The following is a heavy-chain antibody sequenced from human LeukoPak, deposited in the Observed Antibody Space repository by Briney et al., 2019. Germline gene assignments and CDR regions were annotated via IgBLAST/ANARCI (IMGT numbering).Heavy chain of an antibody. CDR1: GLTFSSNT. V-gene: IGHV3-21*01. D-gene: IGHD3-9*01. CDR3: AREGHENYDILTGYYINWFDP. J-gene: IGHJ5*02. Sequence: GGSRRLSGEASGLTFSSNTMNWFRQAPGKGLEWVSSIIIISSYLYYADSVKGRFTISRDNAKNSLYLQMNSLRAEDTAVYYCAREGHENYDILTGYYINWFDPWGQGTLVTVSS. CDR2: IIIISSYL.